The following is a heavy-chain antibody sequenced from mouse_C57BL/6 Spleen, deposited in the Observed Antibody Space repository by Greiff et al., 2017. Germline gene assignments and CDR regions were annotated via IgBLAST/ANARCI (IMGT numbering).Heavy chain of an antibody. CDR1: GFTFSDAW. CDR3: TRLGRRYFDY. D-gene: IGHD4-1*01. Sequence: EVNVVESGGGLVQPGGSMKLSCAASGFTFSDAWMDWVRQSPEKGLEWVAEIRNKANNHATYYAESVKGRFTISRDDSKSSVYLQMNSLRAEDTGIYYCTRLGRRYFDYWGQGTTLTVSS. J-gene: IGHJ2*01. V-gene: IGHV6-6*01. CDR2: IRNKANNHAT.